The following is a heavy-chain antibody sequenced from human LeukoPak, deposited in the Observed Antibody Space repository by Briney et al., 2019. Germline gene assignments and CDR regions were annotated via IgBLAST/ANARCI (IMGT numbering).Heavy chain of an antibody. CDR2: INHSGST. CDR1: GGSFSGYY. V-gene: IGHV4-34*01. CDR3: ARGETGYDFWSGYYPTFDY. D-gene: IGHD3-3*01. Sequence: PSETLSLTCAVYGGSFSGYYWSWIRQPPGKGLEWIGEINHSGSTNYNPSLKSRVTISVDTSKNQFSLKLSSVTAADTAVYYCARGETGYDFWSGYYPTFDYWGQGTLVTVS. J-gene: IGHJ4*02.